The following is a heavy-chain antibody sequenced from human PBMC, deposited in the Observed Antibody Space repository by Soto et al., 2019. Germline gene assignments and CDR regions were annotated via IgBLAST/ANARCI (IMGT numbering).Heavy chain of an antibody. V-gene: IGHV1-18*01. CDR3: ARDTHYSSSWYGYYYYYGMDV. J-gene: IGHJ6*02. Sequence: GASVKVSCKASGYTFTSYGISWVRQAPGQGLEWMGWISAYNGNTNYAQKLQGRVTMTTDTSTSTAYMELRSLRSDDTAVYYCARDTHYSSSWYGYYYYYGMDVWGQGTTVTVSS. CDR1: GYTFTSYG. CDR2: ISAYNGNT. D-gene: IGHD6-13*01.